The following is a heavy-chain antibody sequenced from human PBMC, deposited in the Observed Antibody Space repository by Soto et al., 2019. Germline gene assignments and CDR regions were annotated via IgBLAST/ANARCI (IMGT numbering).Heavy chain of an antibody. J-gene: IGHJ4*02. CDR1: GGSISSYY. CDR2: IYYSGST. Sequence: SETLSLTCTVSGGSISSYYWSWIRQPLGKGLEWIGYIYYSGSTNYNPSLKSRVTISVDTSKNQFSLKLSSVTAADTAVYYCARSYIAARRPFDYWGQGTLVTVSS. D-gene: IGHD6-6*01. CDR3: ARSYIAARRPFDY. V-gene: IGHV4-59*01.